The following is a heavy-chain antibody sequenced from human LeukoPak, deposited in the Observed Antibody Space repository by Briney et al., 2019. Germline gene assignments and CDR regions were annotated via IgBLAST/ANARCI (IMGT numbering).Heavy chain of an antibody. J-gene: IGHJ5*02. CDR2: TYYSGST. D-gene: IGHD2-2*01. V-gene: IGHV4-39*02. CDR3: ARDGVPAPGIRWFDP. Sequence: PSETLSLTCTASGGSISSSSYYWGWIRQPPGKGLEWIGTTYYSGSTYYNPSLKSRVSISVDTSKNQFSLRLTSVTATDTAVYYCARDGVPAPGIRWFDPWGQGTLVTVSS. CDR1: GGSISSSSYY.